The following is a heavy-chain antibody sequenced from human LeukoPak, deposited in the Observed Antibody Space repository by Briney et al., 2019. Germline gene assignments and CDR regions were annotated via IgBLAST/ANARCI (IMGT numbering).Heavy chain of an antibody. CDR3: ARDDFITGNYYYGMDV. CDR1: GYTFTSYA. Sequence: GASVKVSCKASGYTFTSYAMHWVRQAPGQRLEWMGWINAGNGNTKYSQKFQGRVTITRDTSASTAYMELSSLRSEDTAAYYCARDDFITGNYYYGMDVWGQGTTVTVSS. CDR2: INAGNGNT. V-gene: IGHV1-3*01. J-gene: IGHJ6*02. D-gene: IGHD1-20*01.